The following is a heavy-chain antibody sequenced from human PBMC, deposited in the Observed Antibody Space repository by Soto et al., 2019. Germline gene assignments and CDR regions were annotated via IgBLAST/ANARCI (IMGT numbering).Heavy chain of an antibody. D-gene: IGHD3-16*01. CDR3: GIDAWRRFDY. CDR1: GFSFSSYW. V-gene: IGHV3-7*01. CDR2: MNRDGSEK. J-gene: IGHJ4*02. Sequence: ESGGGLVQPGGCLRLSCAASGFSFSSYWMTWARQAPGKGLEWVASMNRDGSEKRYVDSVEGRFTISRDNAKNSLFLQMNSLSPDDTAVYYCGIDAWRRFDYWGQGSLVTVSS.